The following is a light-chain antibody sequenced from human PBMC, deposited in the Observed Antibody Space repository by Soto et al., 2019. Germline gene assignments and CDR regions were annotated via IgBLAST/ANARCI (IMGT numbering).Light chain of an antibody. CDR3: QQYNNWPPKYT. CDR2: GAS. CDR1: QSVSSY. V-gene: IGKV3-15*01. J-gene: IGKJ2*01. Sequence: EIVMTQSPATLSVSPGERATLSCRASQSVSSYLAWYQHKPGQAPRLLIYGASTRATGIPARFSGSGSGTEFTLTISSLQSEDFADYYCQQYNNWPPKYTFGQGTKLEIK.